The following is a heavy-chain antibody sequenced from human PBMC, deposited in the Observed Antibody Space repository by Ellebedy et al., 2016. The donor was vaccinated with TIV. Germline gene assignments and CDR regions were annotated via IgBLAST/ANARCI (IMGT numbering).Heavy chain of an antibody. CDR3: VGYIGGGGGRGS. CDR2: IYTSGST. J-gene: IGHJ4*02. V-gene: IGHV4-4*07. CDR1: GGSISSYY. D-gene: IGHD6-19*01. Sequence: MPSETLSLTCTVSGGSISSYYWSWIRQPAGKGLEWIGRIYTSGSTNYNPSLKSRVTMSVDTSKNQFSLKLAHAIPADTAVYYCVGYIGGGGGRGSWGQGTLVTVSS.